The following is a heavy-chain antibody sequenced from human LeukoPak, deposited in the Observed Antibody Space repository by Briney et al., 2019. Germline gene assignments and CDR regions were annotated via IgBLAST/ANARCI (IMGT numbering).Heavy chain of an antibody. J-gene: IGHJ4*02. CDR1: GGSFSGYY. V-gene: IGHV4-34*01. CDR3: ARGTPQTN. Sequence: SETLSPTCAVYGGSFSGYYWSWIRQPPGRGLEWIGEINHSGSTNYNPSLKSRVTISVDTFKNQFSLKLSSVTAADTAVYYCARGTPQTNWGQGTLVTVSS. CDR2: INHSGST.